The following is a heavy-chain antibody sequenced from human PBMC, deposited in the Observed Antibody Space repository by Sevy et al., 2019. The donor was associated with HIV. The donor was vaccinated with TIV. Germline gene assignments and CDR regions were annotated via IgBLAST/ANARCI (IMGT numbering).Heavy chain of an antibody. V-gene: IGHV3-23*01. CDR2: LSFGCGEI. CDR3: AREGCTKPHDY. Sequence: RGSLRLSCAASGFTFSKYSMSWVRQPPGKGLEWVSTLSFGCGEINYADSVKGRFTISRDNSKSSVYLQMNNLRPEDTAVYSCAREGCTKPHDYWGQGTLVTVSS. D-gene: IGHD2-8*01. CDR1: GFTFSKYS. J-gene: IGHJ4*02.